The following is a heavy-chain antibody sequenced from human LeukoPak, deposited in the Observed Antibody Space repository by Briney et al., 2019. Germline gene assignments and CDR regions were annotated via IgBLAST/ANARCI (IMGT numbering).Heavy chain of an antibody. CDR1: GFTFSSYS. D-gene: IGHD3-3*01. Sequence: GGSLRLSCAASGFTFSSYSMNWVRQAPGKGLEWVSAISGSGGSTYYADSVKGRFTISRDNSKNTLYLQMNSLRAEDTAVYYCAKEGYDFWSGQSSFSSGVDYWGQGTLVTVSS. V-gene: IGHV3-23*01. J-gene: IGHJ4*02. CDR3: AKEGYDFWSGQSSFSSGVDY. CDR2: ISGSGGST.